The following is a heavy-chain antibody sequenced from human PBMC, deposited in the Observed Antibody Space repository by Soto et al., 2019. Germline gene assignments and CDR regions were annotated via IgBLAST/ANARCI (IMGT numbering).Heavy chain of an antibody. Sequence: ASVKVSCKASGYIFTNNDVSWVRQAIGQGLEWMGWLNPGSGDTGYAQKFQGRVTMTRNISIATAYMELSSLRADDTAIYYCARMASFGSLNWIDQWDEGTLVTVSS. CDR1: GYIFTNND. V-gene: IGHV1-8*01. CDR3: ARMASFGSLNWIDQ. J-gene: IGHJ5*02. D-gene: IGHD5-18*01. CDR2: LNPGSGDT.